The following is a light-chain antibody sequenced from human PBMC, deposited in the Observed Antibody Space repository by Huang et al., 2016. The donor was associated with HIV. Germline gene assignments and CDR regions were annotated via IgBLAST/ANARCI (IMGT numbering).Light chain of an antibody. J-gene: IGKJ1*01. Sequence: DIVMTQSPDSLAVSPGERAPINCKSSQSVLYSLSKKNYLSWFQQKPGRPPKFLIYWATTRESGVPDRFSGSGSGTDFTLTINNLQAEDVAVYFCLQYYSVPQTFGHGTKVQIK. V-gene: IGKV4-1*01. CDR1: QSVLYSLSKKNY. CDR3: LQYYSVPQT. CDR2: WAT.